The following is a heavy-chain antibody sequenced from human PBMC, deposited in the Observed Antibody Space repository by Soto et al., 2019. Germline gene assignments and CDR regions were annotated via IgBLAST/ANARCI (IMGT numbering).Heavy chain of an antibody. V-gene: IGHV3-48*02. D-gene: IGHD6-13*01. CDR3: ARRLAAAGPNFDY. CDR1: GFTFSSYS. Sequence: EVQLVESGGGLVQPGGSLRLSCAASGFTFSSYSMNWVRQAPGKGLEWVPYISSSSSTIYYADSVKGRFTISRDNARNSLYLQMNSLRDEDTAVYYCARRLAAAGPNFDYWGQGTLVTVSS. CDR2: ISSSSSTI. J-gene: IGHJ4*02.